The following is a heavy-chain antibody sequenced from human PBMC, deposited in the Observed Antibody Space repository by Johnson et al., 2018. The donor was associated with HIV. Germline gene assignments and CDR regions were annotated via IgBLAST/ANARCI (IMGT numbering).Heavy chain of an antibody. CDR2: ISDSGDNT. V-gene: IGHV3-21*01. D-gene: IGHD6-13*01. Sequence: VQLVESGGGLVKPGGSLRLSCAASGFTFTTSAMSWVRQAPGKGLEWVSAISDSGDNTYYADSVKGRFTISRDNAKNSLYLQMNSLRAEDTAVYYCAREQELIGERAFDIWGQGTMVTVSS. CDR3: AREQELIGERAFDI. J-gene: IGHJ3*02. CDR1: GFTFTTSA.